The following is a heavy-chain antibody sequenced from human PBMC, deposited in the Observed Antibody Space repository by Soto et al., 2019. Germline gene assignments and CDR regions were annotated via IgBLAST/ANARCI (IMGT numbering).Heavy chain of an antibody. CDR2: ISGSGGST. CDR1: VFPFSSYA. D-gene: IGHD3-10*01. Sequence: PGGSLRLSCAASVFPFSSYAMSWVRQAPGKGLEWVSAISGSGGSTYYADSVKGRFTISRDNSKNTLYLQMNSLRAEDTAVYYCAKDKGFGDPAPFDYWGQGTLVTVSS. CDR3: AKDKGFGDPAPFDY. J-gene: IGHJ4*02. V-gene: IGHV3-23*01.